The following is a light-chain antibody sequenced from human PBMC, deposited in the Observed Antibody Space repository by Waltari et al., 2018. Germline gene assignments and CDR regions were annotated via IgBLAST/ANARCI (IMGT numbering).Light chain of an antibody. CDR1: QSVNNY. CDR2: DTS. CDR3: QQYGSSLWT. V-gene: IGKV3-11*01. Sequence: EIVLTQSPATLSLSPGERATLSCRASQSVNNYLAWFQQKPGQAPRLLIYDTSNRATGIPARFSGSGSGTDFTLTISSLEPEDFAVYYCQQYGSSLWTFGQGTKVEIK. J-gene: IGKJ1*01.